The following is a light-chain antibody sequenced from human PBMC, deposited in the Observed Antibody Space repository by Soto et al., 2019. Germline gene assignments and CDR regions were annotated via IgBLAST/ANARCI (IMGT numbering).Light chain of an antibody. J-gene: IGKJ2*01. CDR3: QQSYSTPYP. Sequence: DIQMPQSPSSLSASVGDRVTITCRASQSISSYLNWYQQKPGKVPKLLIYAASNLQSGVASSFSCSGSGTDFTLTISILQPEDFSTYYSQQSYSTPYPFGHGTQLEIK. V-gene: IGKV1-39*01. CDR1: QSISSY. CDR2: AAS.